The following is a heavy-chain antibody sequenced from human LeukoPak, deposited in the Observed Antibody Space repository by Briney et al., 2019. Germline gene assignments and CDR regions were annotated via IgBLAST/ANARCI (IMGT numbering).Heavy chain of an antibody. Sequence: SETLSLTCTVSGGSISSYYWSWIRQPPGKGLEWIGYIHYSGSTNYNPSLKSRVTISVDTSKNQFSLKLSSVTAADTAVYFCARSVEGYCRGGSCYNYYYYMDVRGKGTTVTVSS. D-gene: IGHD2-15*01. V-gene: IGHV4-59*01. J-gene: IGHJ6*03. CDR1: GGSISSYY. CDR3: ARSVEGYCRGGSCYNYYYYMDV. CDR2: IHYSGST.